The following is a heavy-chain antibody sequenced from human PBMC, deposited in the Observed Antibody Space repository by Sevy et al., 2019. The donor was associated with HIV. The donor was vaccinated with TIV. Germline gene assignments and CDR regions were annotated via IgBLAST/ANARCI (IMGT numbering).Heavy chain of an antibody. V-gene: IGHV6-1*01. CDR1: GDSVSSNSAA. D-gene: IGHD3-10*01. Sequence: SQTLSLTCAISGDSVSSNSAAWNWIRQSPSRGLEWLGRTYYRSKWYNDYAVSVKSRITINPDTSKNQFSLQLNSVTPEDTAGYYWARAGYYGSGTRLYYFDYWGQGTLVTVSS. J-gene: IGHJ4*02. CDR3: ARAGYYGSGTRLYYFDY. CDR2: TYYRSKWYN.